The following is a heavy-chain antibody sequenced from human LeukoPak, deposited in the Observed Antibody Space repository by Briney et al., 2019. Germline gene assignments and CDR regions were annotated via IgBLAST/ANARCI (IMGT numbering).Heavy chain of an antibody. Sequence: SETLSLTCTVSGGSISSYYWSWIRQPPGKGLEWIGYIYYSGSTNYNPSLKSRVTISVDTSKNQFSLKLSSVTAADTAVYYCARDTFTSDRGYDFWSGWDYWGQGTLVTVSS. J-gene: IGHJ4*02. CDR1: GGSISSYY. CDR2: IYYSGST. V-gene: IGHV4-59*01. CDR3: ARDTFTSDRGYDFWSGWDY. D-gene: IGHD3-3*01.